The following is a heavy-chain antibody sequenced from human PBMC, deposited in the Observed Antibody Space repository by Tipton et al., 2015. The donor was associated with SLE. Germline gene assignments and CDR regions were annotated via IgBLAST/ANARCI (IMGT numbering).Heavy chain of an antibody. Sequence: RSLRLSCAASGFTFSSYAMHWFRQAPGKGLEWVAVISYDGTNNYYADSVKGRFTISRDNSKNTLYLQMNSLRAEDTAVYHCAKAFSFGTNGPIGVYYMDVWGKGTTATVSS. CDR3: AKAFSFGTNGPIGVYYMDV. CDR1: GFTFSSYA. V-gene: IGHV3-30*04. CDR2: ISYDGTNN. J-gene: IGHJ6*03. D-gene: IGHD4/OR15-4a*01.